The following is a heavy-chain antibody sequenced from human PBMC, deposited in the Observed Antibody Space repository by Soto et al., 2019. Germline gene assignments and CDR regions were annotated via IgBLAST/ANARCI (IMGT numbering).Heavy chain of an antibody. CDR1: GYTFTRYG. J-gene: IGHJ6*02. V-gene: IGHV1-18*01. Sequence: QVQLVQSGAEVKNPGASVKVSCKASGYTFTRYGIGWARQAPGQGLEWMGWINTYNGNTNYAQNVQGRVTLTTDTSTSTADLEVRSLRSNDAAIYYGAMVDVYVTPSPQGVWGQGTTVIVSS. CDR3: AMVDVYVTPSPQGV. D-gene: IGHD3-16*01. CDR2: INTYNGNT.